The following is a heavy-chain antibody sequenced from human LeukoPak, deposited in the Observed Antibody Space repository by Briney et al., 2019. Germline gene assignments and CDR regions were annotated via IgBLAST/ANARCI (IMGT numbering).Heavy chain of an antibody. CDR2: INHSGST. J-gene: IGHJ4*02. V-gene: IGHV4-34*01. CDR1: GGSFRGYY. CDR3: ARGSVAVAASDY. D-gene: IGHD6-19*01. Sequence: SETLSLTCAVYGGSFRGYYWSWIREPPGKGLEWIGEINHSGSTNYNPSLKSRVTISVDTSKNQFSLKLSSVTAADTAVYYCARGSVAVAASDYWGQGTLVTVSS.